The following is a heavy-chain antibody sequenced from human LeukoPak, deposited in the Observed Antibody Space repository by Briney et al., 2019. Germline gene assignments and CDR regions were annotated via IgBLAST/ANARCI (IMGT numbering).Heavy chain of an antibody. CDR3: ASGPTRSGEPFDY. J-gene: IGHJ4*02. V-gene: IGHV4-4*07. Sequence: SETLSLSCADSGGSISSYYWSWIRQPAGKGLEWIGRIYTSGSTNYNPSHRSRVTRSVDTSKNQFYLKLRSVTAADTAVYYCASGPTRSGEPFDYWGQGTLVTVSS. CDR1: GGSISSYY. D-gene: IGHD3-16*01. CDR2: IYTSGST.